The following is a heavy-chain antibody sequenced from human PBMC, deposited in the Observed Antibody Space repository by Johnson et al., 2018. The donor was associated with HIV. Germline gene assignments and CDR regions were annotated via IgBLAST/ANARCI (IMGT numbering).Heavy chain of an antibody. J-gene: IGHJ3*02. V-gene: IGHV3-NL1*01. CDR2: INWNGGRT. D-gene: IGHD1-7*01. Sequence: VLLLESGGGLVQPGGSLRLSCAASGFTFSSYWMSWVRQAPGKGLEWVSGINWNGGRTGYADSVKGRFTISRDNSKNTLYLQMNSLRAEDTAVYYWATSLTGTRPFDSWGQGTMVTVSS. CDR1: GFTFSSYW. CDR3: ATSLTGTRPFDS.